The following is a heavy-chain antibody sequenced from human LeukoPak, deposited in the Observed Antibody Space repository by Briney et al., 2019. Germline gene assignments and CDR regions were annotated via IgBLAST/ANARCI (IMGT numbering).Heavy chain of an antibody. J-gene: IGHJ4*02. CDR1: GFTVSSNY. Sequence: GGSLRLSCAASGFTVSSNYMSWVRQAPGRGLEWVSVIYSGGSTYYADSVKGRFTISRHNSKNTLYLQMNSLRAEDTAVYYCARAPEWLIFDYWGQGTLVTVSS. CDR3: ARAPEWLIFDY. V-gene: IGHV3-53*04. CDR2: IYSGGST. D-gene: IGHD6-19*01.